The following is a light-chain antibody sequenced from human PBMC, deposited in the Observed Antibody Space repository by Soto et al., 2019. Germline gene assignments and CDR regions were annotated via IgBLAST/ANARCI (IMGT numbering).Light chain of an antibody. Sequence: QSVLTQSPSASASLGASVKLTCTLSSGHSSYTIVWHQQQPDKGPRYLMNVDSDGSHYKGDGIPDRFSGSSSGAERYLTISSLQSEDESDYYCQTWATGPDWVFGGGTKLTAL. V-gene: IGLV4-69*01. J-gene: IGLJ3*02. CDR3: QTWATGPDWV. CDR2: VDSDGSH. CDR1: SGHSSYT.